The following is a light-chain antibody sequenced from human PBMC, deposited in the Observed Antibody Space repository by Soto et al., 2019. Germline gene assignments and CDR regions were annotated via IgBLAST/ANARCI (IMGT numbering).Light chain of an antibody. J-gene: IGKJ1*01. CDR2: GAS. V-gene: IGKV1-9*01. Sequence: DIQLTQSPSFLSASVGDRVTITCRASQGISSYLAWYQQKPGKAPKLLIYGASTLQNVVPSTFSGSGSGTEFLLTISSLQPEDFSAYYCQQLNSYPLTFGQGTEVDIK. CDR1: QGISSY. CDR3: QQLNSYPLT.